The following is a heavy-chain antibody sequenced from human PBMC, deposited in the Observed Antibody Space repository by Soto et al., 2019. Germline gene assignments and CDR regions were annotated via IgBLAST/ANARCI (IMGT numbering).Heavy chain of an antibody. V-gene: IGHV3-33*01. Sequence: QVQLVESGGGVVQPGRSLRLSCAASGFTFSSYGMHWVRQAPGKGLEWVASIWYDGSNEYYADSVKGRLTISRDNSKNSLNLQMNSLRVEDTAVYYCARKREVYASGEEYFQHWGQGTLVTVSS. CDR1: GFTFSSYG. D-gene: IGHD2-8*01. CDR3: ARKREVYASGEEYFQH. CDR2: IWYDGSNE. J-gene: IGHJ1*01.